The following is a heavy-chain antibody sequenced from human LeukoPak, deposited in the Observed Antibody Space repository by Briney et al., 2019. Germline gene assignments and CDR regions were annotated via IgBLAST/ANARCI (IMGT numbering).Heavy chain of an antibody. Sequence: GGSLRLSCAASGFTFSSYWMHWVRQAPGKGPVWVSRINSDGTGTGYAGSVKGRFTISRDNAKNTLYLQMNSLRAEDTAVYYCARDSSGWYYNWFDPWGQGTLVTVSS. CDR1: GFTFSSYW. CDR2: INSDGTGT. CDR3: ARDSSGWYYNWFDP. J-gene: IGHJ5*02. V-gene: IGHV3-74*01. D-gene: IGHD6-19*01.